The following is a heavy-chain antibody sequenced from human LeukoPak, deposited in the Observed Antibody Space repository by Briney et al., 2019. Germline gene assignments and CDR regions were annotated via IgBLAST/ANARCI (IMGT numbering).Heavy chain of an antibody. V-gene: IGHV4-4*02. J-gene: IGHJ4*02. Sequence: PSETLSLTCGVSGGSITQTNYWTWVRQPPGKGLEWIGEVNLQGSTNYSPSLMGRVAISVDKSENHVSLQLTSVTAADTAVYYCARLRSSWHETFDYWGQGTLVTVSS. D-gene: IGHD6-13*01. CDR3: ARLRSSWHETFDY. CDR2: VNLQGST. CDR1: GGSITQTNY.